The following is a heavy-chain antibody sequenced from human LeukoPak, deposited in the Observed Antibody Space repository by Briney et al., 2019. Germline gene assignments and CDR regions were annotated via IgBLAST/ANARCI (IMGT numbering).Heavy chain of an antibody. Sequence: ASVKVSCKASGYTFTSYGISWVRQAPGQGLEWMGWISAYNGNTNYAQKLQGRVTMTTDTSTSTAYMELRSLRSEDTAVYYCARGRELRYFDWLQYYYMDVWGKGTTVTVSS. V-gene: IGHV1-18*01. D-gene: IGHD3-9*01. CDR1: GYTFTSYG. J-gene: IGHJ6*03. CDR3: ARGRELRYFDWLQYYYMDV. CDR2: ISAYNGNT.